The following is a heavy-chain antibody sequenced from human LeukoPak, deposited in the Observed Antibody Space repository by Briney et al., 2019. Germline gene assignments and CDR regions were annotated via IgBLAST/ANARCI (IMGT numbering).Heavy chain of an antibody. Sequence: ASETLSLTCTVSGGSISSYYWSWIRQPPGKGLEWIGYIYYSGSTNYNPSLKSRVTISVDTSKNQFSLKLSSVTAADTAVYYCARGHYYDSSGTPPGGHDYWGQGTLVTVSS. J-gene: IGHJ4*02. CDR2: IYYSGST. V-gene: IGHV4-59*12. D-gene: IGHD3-22*01. CDR1: GGSISSYY. CDR3: ARGHYYDSSGTPPGGHDY.